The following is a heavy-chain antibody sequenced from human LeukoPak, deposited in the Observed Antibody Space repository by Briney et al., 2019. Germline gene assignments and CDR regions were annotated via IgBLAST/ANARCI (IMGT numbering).Heavy chain of an antibody. CDR1: GFTFSSYS. D-gene: IGHD5-24*01. J-gene: IGHJ4*02. CDR3: TRVGYIDEGIDY. CDR2: IKQDGSKK. Sequence: GGSLRLSCAASGFTFSSYSVNWVRQAPGKGLEWVANIKQDGSKKSYVDSVKGRFTISRDNAKNSLYLQMNSLRAEDTAIYYCTRVGYIDEGIDYWGQGTLVTVSS. V-gene: IGHV3-7*04.